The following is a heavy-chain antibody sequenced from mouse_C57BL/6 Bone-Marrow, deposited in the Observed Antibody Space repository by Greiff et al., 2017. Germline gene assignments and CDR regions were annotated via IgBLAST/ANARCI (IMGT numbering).Heavy chain of an antibody. Sequence: VQLQESGPGLVAPSQSLSITCTVSGFSLNSYGVSWVRQPPGKGLEWLGVIWGDGSTNYHSALISRLSISKDNSKSQGFLILNSLQTEDTATYYCAKPDINKYTMDYRGARTPVTESS. D-gene: IGHD1-2*01. V-gene: IGHV2-3*01. CDR3: AKPDINKYTMDY. CDR2: IWGDGST. J-gene: IGHJ4*01. CDR1: GFSLNSYG.